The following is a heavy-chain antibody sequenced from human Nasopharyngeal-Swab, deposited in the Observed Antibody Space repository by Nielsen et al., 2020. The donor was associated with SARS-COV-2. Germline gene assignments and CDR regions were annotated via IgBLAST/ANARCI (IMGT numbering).Heavy chain of an antibody. V-gene: IGHV3-21*01. CDR2: ISTSGTNL. D-gene: IGHD4-17*01. CDR3: ARGPAGSYGDFDY. J-gene: IGHJ4*02. Sequence: VRQAPGKGLEWVSSISTSGTNLYYADSVKGRFTISRDNARNSLYLQMNSLRVEDTAVYYCARGPAGSYGDFDYWGQGILVTVSS.